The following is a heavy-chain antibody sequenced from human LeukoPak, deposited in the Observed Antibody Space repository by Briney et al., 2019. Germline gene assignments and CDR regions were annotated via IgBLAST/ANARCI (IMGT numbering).Heavy chain of an antibody. CDR3: ARVESGYSFRHYYYYMDV. Sequence: SETLSLTCTVSGGSISSYYWSWIRQPAWKGLEWIGRIYTSGSTNYNPSLKSRVTMSVDTSKNQFSLKLSSVTAADTAVYYCARVESGYSFRHYYYYMDVWGKGTTVTVSS. J-gene: IGHJ6*03. D-gene: IGHD3-3*01. V-gene: IGHV4-4*07. CDR2: IYTSGST. CDR1: GGSISSYY.